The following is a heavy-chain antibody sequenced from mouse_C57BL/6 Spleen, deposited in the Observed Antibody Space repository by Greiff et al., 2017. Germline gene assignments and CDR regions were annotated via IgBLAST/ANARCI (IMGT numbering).Heavy chain of an antibody. J-gene: IGHJ2*01. CDR2: IHPNSGST. CDR1: GYTFTSYW. CDR3: ARVYDGYYV. Sequence: QVQLQQPGAELVKPGASVKLSCKASGYTFTSYWMHWVKQRPGQGLEWIGMIHPNSGSTNYNEKFKSKATLTVDKSSSTAYMQLSSLTSEDSAVYYCARVYDGYYVWGQGTTRTVSS. V-gene: IGHV1-64*01. D-gene: IGHD2-3*01.